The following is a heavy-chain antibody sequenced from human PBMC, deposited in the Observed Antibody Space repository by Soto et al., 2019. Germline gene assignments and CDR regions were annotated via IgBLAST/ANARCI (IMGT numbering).Heavy chain of an antibody. CDR1: GYTFTSYG. CDR3: ARSGRPGYYYYIMDV. Sequence: ASVKVSCKASGYTFTSYGISWVRQAPGQGLEWMGWISVYNGNTKYAQKLQGRVSMTTDTSTSTAYMELRSLRSDDSAVYYCARSGRPGYYYYIMDVWGRGTTVTVSS. D-gene: IGHD3-10*01. CDR2: ISVYNGNT. J-gene: IGHJ6*02. V-gene: IGHV1-18*01.